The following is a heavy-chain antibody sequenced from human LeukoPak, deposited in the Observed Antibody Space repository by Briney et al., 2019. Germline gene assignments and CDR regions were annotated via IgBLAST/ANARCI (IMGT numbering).Heavy chain of an antibody. J-gene: IGHJ5*02. CDR3: AREYSSSCQFDP. Sequence: ASVKASCKASGYTITSYYMHWVRQAPGQGLEWMGIINPSGGSTSYAQKFQGRVTMTRDTSTSTVYMELSSLRSEDTAVYYCAREYSSSCQFDPWGQGTLVTVSS. D-gene: IGHD6-13*01. CDR1: GYTITSYY. CDR2: INPSGGST. V-gene: IGHV1-46*01.